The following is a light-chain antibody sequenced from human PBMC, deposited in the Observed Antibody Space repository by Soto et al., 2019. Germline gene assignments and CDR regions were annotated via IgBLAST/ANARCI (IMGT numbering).Light chain of an antibody. CDR2: GAS. Sequence: DTVLTQSPGTLSLSPGEIATLSFSASQTVGKNYLAWYQQKSGQAPRLLIHGASNRATGIPERFSGSGSGTDFTLTIGNLEPEDFAVYYCQQYGYSPITFGQGTRLEIK. CDR1: QTVGKNY. J-gene: IGKJ5*01. CDR3: QQYGYSPIT. V-gene: IGKV3-20*01.